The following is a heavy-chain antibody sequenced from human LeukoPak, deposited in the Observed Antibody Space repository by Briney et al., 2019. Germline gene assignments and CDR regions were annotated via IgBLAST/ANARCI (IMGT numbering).Heavy chain of an antibody. CDR2: ISSGGNT. D-gene: IGHD4/OR15-4a*01. CDR3: GRLTS. CDR1: VFTVSTNY. J-gene: IGHJ4*02. V-gene: IGHV3-53*01. Sequence: GGSLRLSCADSVFTVSTNYMTWVRQALGKGLEWVSVISSGGNTYYADSVKGRFTISRDNSKNTMYLQMNSLRAEDTAVYYCGRLTSWGQGTLVTVSS.